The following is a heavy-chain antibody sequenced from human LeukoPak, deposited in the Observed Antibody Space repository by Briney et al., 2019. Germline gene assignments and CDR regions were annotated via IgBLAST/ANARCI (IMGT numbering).Heavy chain of an antibody. Sequence: ASVKVSCKPSGYTFTSYYMHWVRQAPGQGLEWMGILNPSGGSATYAQKFQGRVTMTRDTSTSTVYMGLSSLRSEDTAVYYCVRDSSSSSLADPWGQGTLVTVSS. D-gene: IGHD2-2*01. CDR1: GYTFTSYY. J-gene: IGHJ5*02. CDR2: LNPSGGSA. CDR3: VRDSSSSSLADP. V-gene: IGHV1-46*01.